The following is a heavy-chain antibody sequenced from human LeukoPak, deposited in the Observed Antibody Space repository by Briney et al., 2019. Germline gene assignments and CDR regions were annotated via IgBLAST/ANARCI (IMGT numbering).Heavy chain of an antibody. CDR1: GVSINNSY. CDR3: ARLSSLANIAARGRPWLDP. Sequence: SETLSLTCTVSGVSINNSYWTWLRQPPGKGLEGIGHIYYSGSTNYSPSLKSRVTISVDTSKNQFSLKLSSVTAADTAVYYCARLSSLANIAARGRPWLDPWGQGSLVTVSS. CDR2: IYYSGST. D-gene: IGHD6-6*01. J-gene: IGHJ5*02. V-gene: IGHV4-59*01.